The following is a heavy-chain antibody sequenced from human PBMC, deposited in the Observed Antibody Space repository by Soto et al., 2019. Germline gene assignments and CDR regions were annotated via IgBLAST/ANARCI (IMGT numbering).Heavy chain of an antibody. CDR2: IWYDGSNT. V-gene: IGHV3-33*01. J-gene: IGHJ3*02. D-gene: IGHD6-19*01. CDR3: ARGVAGTRGRDAFDI. Sequence: QVQMVESGGGVVQPGRSLRLSCVGSGFTFSSYGMHWVRQAPGKGLEWVAVIWYDGSNTYYADSVKGRFTISRDNSKNTVYLQMNSLRVEDTAVYYCARGVAGTRGRDAFDIRVQGTLVTVSS. CDR1: GFTFSSYG.